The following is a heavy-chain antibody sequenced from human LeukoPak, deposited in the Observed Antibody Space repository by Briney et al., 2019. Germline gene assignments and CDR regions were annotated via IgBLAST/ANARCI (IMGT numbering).Heavy chain of an antibody. CDR3: ARGGYGANDDAFDI. V-gene: IGHV3-48*02. CDR1: GFTFSSYS. CDR2: ISSSTNTI. Sequence: GGSLRLSCAASGFTFSSYSMNWVRQAPGKGLEWVSYISSSTNTIYYADSVKGRFTITRDNAKNSLFLQMNSLRDEDTAVYYCARGGYGANDDAFDIWGQGTMVTVSS. J-gene: IGHJ3*02. D-gene: IGHD4-23*01.